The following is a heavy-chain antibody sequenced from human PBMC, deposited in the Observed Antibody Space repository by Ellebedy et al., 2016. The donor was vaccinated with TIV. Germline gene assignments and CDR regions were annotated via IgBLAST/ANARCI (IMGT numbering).Heavy chain of an antibody. CDR1: GFTVSSNY. Sequence: PGGSLRLSCAASGFTVSSNYMTWVRQAPGKGLEWVSIIYSAGSTYYAESVKDRFTISRDNSKNTLYLQMSSLRAEDTAIYYCARTKYLDYWGQGTLVTVSS. J-gene: IGHJ4*02. CDR3: ARTKYLDY. CDR2: IYSAGST. V-gene: IGHV3-66*01.